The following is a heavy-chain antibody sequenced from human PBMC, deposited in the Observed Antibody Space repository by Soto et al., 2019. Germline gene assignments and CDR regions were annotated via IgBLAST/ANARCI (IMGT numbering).Heavy chain of an antibody. D-gene: IGHD3-22*01. Sequence: QVQLVQSGAEVKKPGSSVKVSCKASGGTFSRYALSWVRQAPGQGPEWMGGIVPIFGTANYAQKFQGRVTITADESTSTVYMELSSLRSEATAVYYCARVVYSDSSGYYFFFWGQGTLVTVSS. CDR1: GGTFSRYA. J-gene: IGHJ4*02. CDR3: ARVVYSDSSGYYFFF. V-gene: IGHV1-69*01. CDR2: IVPIFGTA.